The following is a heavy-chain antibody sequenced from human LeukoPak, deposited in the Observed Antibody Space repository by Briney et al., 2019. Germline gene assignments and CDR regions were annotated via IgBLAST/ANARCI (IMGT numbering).Heavy chain of an antibody. D-gene: IGHD3-9*01. CDR1: GYTFTGYY. CDR2: INPTGGGT. Sequence: ASVKVSCKASGYTFTGYYLHWVRQAPGQGLEWMGWINPTGGGTNYAQRFQDRVTMTRDTSISTAYMELSRLRSDDTAVYYCARSPHILTGENFDYWGQGTLVTVSS. V-gene: IGHV1-2*02. CDR3: ARSPHILTGENFDY. J-gene: IGHJ4*02.